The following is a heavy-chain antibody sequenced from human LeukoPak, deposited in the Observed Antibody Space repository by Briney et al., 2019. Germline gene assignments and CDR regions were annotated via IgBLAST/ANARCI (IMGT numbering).Heavy chain of an antibody. D-gene: IGHD6-19*01. CDR2: IHDGGRT. J-gene: IGHJ5*02. Sequence: SETLSLTCTVSGGSISHYYLNWIRQPPGKGLEWIGYIHDGGRTYYNPSLKRRVSISVDKSKNQFSLRLNSVAAADTAVYYCAKWASMAGFDPWGQGTLAIVSS. V-gene: IGHV4-59*08. CDR3: AKWASMAGFDP. CDR1: GGSISHYY.